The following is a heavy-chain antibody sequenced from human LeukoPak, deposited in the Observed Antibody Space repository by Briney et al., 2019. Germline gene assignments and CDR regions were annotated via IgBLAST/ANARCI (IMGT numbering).Heavy chain of an antibody. CDR3: AKVPVFSLTISEVVTDDAFDI. Sequence: PGGSLRLSCAASGFTFGTYWMMWVRQAPGKGLEWVSAISGSGGSTYYADSVKGRFTISRDNSKNTLYLQMNSLRAEDTAVYYCAKVPVFSLTISEVVTDDAFDIWGQGTIVTVSS. D-gene: IGHD3-3*01. V-gene: IGHV3-23*01. CDR2: ISGSGGST. J-gene: IGHJ3*02. CDR1: GFTFGTYW.